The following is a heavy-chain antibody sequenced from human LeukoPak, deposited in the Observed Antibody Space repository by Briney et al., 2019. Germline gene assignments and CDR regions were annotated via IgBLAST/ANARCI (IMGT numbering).Heavy chain of an antibody. J-gene: IGHJ6*04. CDR2: INPNSGGT. Sequence: ASVNASCKASGYTYTCYYMHWVRQAPGQGLEWMGWINPNSGGTNYAQKFQGRVTMTRDTSISTAYMELSRLRSDDTAVYYCARDSSSWRNYGMDVWGKGTTVTVSS. CDR3: ARDSSSWRNYGMDV. D-gene: IGHD6-13*01. V-gene: IGHV1-2*02. CDR1: GYTYTCYY.